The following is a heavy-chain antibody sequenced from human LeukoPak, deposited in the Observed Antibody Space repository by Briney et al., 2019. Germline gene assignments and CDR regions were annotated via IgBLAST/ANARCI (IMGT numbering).Heavy chain of an antibody. J-gene: IGHJ4*02. V-gene: IGHV4-4*07. CDR3: ARDRGTPYYYDSSGYFGYFDY. CDR1: GGSISSYY. CDR2: IYTSGST. Sequence: SETLSLTCTVSGGSISSYYWSWIRQPAGKGLEWIGRIYTSGSTNYNPSLKSRVTISVDTSKNQFSLKLSSVTAADTAVYYCARDRGTPYYYDSSGYFGYFDYWGQGTLVTVSS. D-gene: IGHD3-22*01.